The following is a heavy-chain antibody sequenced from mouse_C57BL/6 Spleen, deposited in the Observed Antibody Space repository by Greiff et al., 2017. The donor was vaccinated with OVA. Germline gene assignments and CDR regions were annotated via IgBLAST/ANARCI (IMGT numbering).Heavy chain of an antibody. Sequence: QVQLQQSGAELAKPGASVKMSCKASGYTFTSYWITWVKQRPGQGLEWIGDIYPGSGSTNYNEKFKSKATLTVDTSSSTAYMQLSSLTSEDSAVYYCARDIYYYGSSYPYFDYWGQGTTLTVSS. CDR1: GYTFTSYW. CDR2: IYPGSGST. CDR3: ARDIYYYGSSYPYFDY. V-gene: IGHV1-55*01. J-gene: IGHJ2*01. D-gene: IGHD1-1*01.